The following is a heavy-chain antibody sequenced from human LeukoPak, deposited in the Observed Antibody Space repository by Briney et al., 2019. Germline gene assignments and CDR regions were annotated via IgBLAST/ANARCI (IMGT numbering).Heavy chain of an antibody. CDR2: IYHSGST. D-gene: IGHD4-17*01. CDR1: GGSFSSGGYY. CDR3: ARGTYGDYDFDY. J-gene: IGHJ4*02. V-gene: IGHV4-30-2*01. Sequence: PSETLSLTCTVSGGSFSSGGYYWSWIRQPPGKGLEWIEYIYHSGSTYYNPSLKSRVTISVDRSKNQFSLKLSSVTAADTAVYYCARGTYGDYDFDYWGQGTLVTVSS.